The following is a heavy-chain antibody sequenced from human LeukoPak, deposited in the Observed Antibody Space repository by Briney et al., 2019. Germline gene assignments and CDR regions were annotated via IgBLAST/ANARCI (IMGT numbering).Heavy chain of an antibody. V-gene: IGHV3-23*01. CDR2: ISGSGDNT. Sequence: PGGSLRLSCEASGYTFSSYAMNWVRQAPGKGLEWVSSISGSGDNTYYAESVKGRFTISRDNSKNTLFLQMNSLRAEDTAVYYCARVSIFGVVIPPDFWGQGTLVTVSS. J-gene: IGHJ4*02. D-gene: IGHD3-3*02. CDR1: GYTFSSYA. CDR3: ARVSIFGVVIPPDF.